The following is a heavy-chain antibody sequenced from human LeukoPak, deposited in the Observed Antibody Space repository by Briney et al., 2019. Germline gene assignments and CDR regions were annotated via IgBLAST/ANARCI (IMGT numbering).Heavy chain of an antibody. V-gene: IGHV4-34*01. CDR2: INHSGST. Sequence: SETLSLTCAVYGGSFSGYYWSWICQPPGKGLEWIGEINHSGSTNYNPSLKSRVTISVDTSKNQFSLKLSSVTAADTAVYYCARDDTVTTLYFDYWGQGTLVTVSS. CDR3: ARDDTVTTLYFDY. J-gene: IGHJ4*02. D-gene: IGHD4-17*01. CDR1: GGSFSGYY.